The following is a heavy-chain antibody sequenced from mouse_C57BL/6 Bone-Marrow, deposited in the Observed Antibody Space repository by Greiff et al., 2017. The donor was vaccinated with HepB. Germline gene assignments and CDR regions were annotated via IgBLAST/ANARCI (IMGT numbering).Heavy chain of an antibody. Sequence: EVKLMESGEGLVKPGGSLKLSCAASGFTFSSYAMSWVRQTPEKRLEWVAYISSGGDYIYYADTVKGRFTISRDNARNTLYLQMSSLKSEDTAMYYCTRGEDYDFCFAYWGQGTLVTVSA. CDR1: GFTFSSYA. D-gene: IGHD2-4*01. CDR3: TRGEDYDFCFAY. CDR2: ISSGGDYI. V-gene: IGHV5-9-1*02. J-gene: IGHJ3*01.